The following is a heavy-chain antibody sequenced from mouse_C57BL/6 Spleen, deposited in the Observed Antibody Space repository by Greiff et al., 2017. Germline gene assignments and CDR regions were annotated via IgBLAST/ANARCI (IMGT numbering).Heavy chain of an antibody. CDR2: IYPGSGST. CDR3: ARGGGRTWFAY. J-gene: IGHJ3*01. Sequence: VQLQQPGAELVKPGASVKMSCKASGYTFTSYWITWVKPRPGQGLEWIGDIYPGSGSTNYNGKFKSKATLTVDTSSSTAYMQLSSLTAEDSAVYYCARGGGRTWFAYWGQGTLVTVSA. CDR1: GYTFTSYW. V-gene: IGHV1-55*01.